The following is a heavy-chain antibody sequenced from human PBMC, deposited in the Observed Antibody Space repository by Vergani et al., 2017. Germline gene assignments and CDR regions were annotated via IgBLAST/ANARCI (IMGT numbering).Heavy chain of an antibody. CDR1: GGTFSSYA. Sequence: QVQLVQSGAEVKKPGSSVKVSCKASGGTFSSYAISWVRQAPGQGLEWMGRIIHIFGTANYAKKFQGRVTITADESTSTAYMELSSLRSEDTAVYYCARAXDTAMVTWYYGMDVWGQASTVTVSS. CDR3: ARAXDTAMVTWYYGMDV. D-gene: IGHD5-18*01. CDR2: IIHIFGTA. J-gene: IGHJ6*02. V-gene: IGHV1-69*13.